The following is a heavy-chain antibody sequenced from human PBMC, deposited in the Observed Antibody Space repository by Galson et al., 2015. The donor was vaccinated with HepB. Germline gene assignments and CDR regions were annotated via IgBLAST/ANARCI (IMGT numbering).Heavy chain of an antibody. CDR2: IIPILGIA. V-gene: IGHV1-69*04. CDR3: ARDHAYTGIAAAGSYYYYYGMDV. J-gene: IGHJ6*02. D-gene: IGHD6-13*01. CDR1: GGTFSSYT. Sequence: SVKVSCKASGGTFSSYTISWVRQAPGQGLEWMGRIIPILGIANYAQKFQGRVTITADKSTSTAYMELSSLRSEDTAVYYCARDHAYTGIAAAGSYYYYYGMDVWGQGTTVTVSS.